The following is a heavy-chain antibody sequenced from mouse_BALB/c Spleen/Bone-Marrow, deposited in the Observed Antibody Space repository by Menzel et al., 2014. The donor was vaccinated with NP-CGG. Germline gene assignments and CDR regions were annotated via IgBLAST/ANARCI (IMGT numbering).Heavy chain of an antibody. CDR1: GYSIPSGHG. D-gene: IGHD1-1*01. J-gene: IGHJ2*01. CDR3: TRETTVVADFDY. Sequence: EVKLMESGPDLVKPSQSLSLTCTVNGYSIPSGHGWHSIRQFPGNRLQWMGYIHFSGYTDYNPSLKSRISITRDTSKNQFFLQLNSVTTEDTGTYYCTRETTVVADFDYWGQGTTLAVSS. CDR2: IHFSGYT. V-gene: IGHV3-1*02.